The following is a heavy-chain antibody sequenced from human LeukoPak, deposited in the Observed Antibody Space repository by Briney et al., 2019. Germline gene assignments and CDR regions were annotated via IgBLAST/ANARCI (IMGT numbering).Heavy chain of an antibody. Sequence: SETLSLTCTVSGGSFSNKYWSWIRQPPGKGLEWIGYIYYSGSTNYNPSLKSRLTISLDTSKKQFSLKLSSVTAADTAVYYCARVTGYVIEDYFDYWGQGTLVTVSS. CDR3: ARVTGYVIEDYFDY. V-gene: IGHV4-59*13. CDR1: GGSFSNKY. J-gene: IGHJ4*02. D-gene: IGHD3-22*01. CDR2: IYYSGST.